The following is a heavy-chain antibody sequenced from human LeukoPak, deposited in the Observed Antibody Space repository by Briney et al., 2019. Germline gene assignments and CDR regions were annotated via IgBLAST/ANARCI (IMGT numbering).Heavy chain of an antibody. V-gene: IGHV4-38-2*02. CDR2: IHHSGST. CDR1: GYSISSGYY. Sequence: SETLSLTCTVSGYSISSGYYWGWVRQPPGKGLEWIGSIHHSGSTYYNPSLKSRVTISIDTSKNQFSLKLTSVPAADTAVYYCARESWKGWFDPWGQGTLVTVSS. CDR3: ARESWKGWFDP. J-gene: IGHJ5*02. D-gene: IGHD1-1*01.